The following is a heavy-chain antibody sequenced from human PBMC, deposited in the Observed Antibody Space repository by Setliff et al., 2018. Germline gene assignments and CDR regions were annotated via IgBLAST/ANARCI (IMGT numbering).Heavy chain of an antibody. V-gene: IGHV3-33*08. Sequence: PGGSLRLSCAASGFTFSSYEMNWVRQAPGKGLEWVALIWNDGSSKFYGDSVKGRFTISRDNSKNTLYLQMDSLRAEDTAVYYCARNWVTAQHYYYGVDVWGQGTTVTVSS. J-gene: IGHJ6*02. CDR3: ARNWVTAQHYYYGVDV. CDR1: GFTFSSYE. D-gene: IGHD2-21*02. CDR2: IWNDGSSK.